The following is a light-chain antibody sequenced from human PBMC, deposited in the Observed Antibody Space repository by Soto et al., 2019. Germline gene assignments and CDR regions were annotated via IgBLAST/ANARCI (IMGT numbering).Light chain of an antibody. J-gene: IGKJ4*01. CDR2: WAA. Sequence: DIVMPQSPDSLAVSLGERATINCKCRQGVLSSTNNQNYLAWYQQKPGQPPKLLIYWAATRESELPDRFSGSGSGTDFSLTISRLQAADVAVYYCQQYYSHPPLTFGGGTKVDIK. CDR3: QQYYSHPPLT. V-gene: IGKV4-1*01. CDR1: QGVLSSTNNQNY.